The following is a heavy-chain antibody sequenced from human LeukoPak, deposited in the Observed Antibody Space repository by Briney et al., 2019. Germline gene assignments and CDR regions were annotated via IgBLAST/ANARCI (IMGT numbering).Heavy chain of an antibody. CDR2: ISWNSGSI. J-gene: IGHJ4*02. D-gene: IGHD3-9*01. CDR3: AKAQRYDILTVYFDY. V-gene: IGHV3-9*01. Sequence: QPGRSLRLSCAASGFTFDDYAMHWVRQAPEKGLEWVSGISWNSGSIGYADSVKGRFTISRDNAKNSLYLQMNSLRAEDTALYYCAKAQRYDILTVYFDYWGQGTLVTVSS. CDR1: GFTFDDYA.